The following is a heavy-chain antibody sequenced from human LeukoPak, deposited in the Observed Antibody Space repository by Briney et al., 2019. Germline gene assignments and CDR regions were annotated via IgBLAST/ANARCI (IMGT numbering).Heavy chain of an antibody. CDR2: IYSGGST. J-gene: IGHJ4*02. Sequence: PGGSLRLSCAASGFTVSSNYMSWVRQAPGKGLEWVSVIYSGGSTYYADSVKGRFTISRDNAKNSLYLQMNSLRAEDTAVYYCARDSPFRGWTGSDFDYWGQGTLVTVSS. V-gene: IGHV3-53*01. CDR3: ARDSPFRGWTGSDFDY. CDR1: GFTVSSNY. D-gene: IGHD3/OR15-3a*01.